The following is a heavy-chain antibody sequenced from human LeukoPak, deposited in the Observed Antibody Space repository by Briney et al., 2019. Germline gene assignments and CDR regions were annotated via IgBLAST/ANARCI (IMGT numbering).Heavy chain of an antibody. V-gene: IGHV3-30*04. J-gene: IGHJ4*02. Sequence: PGGSLRLSCAASGFTFSSYAMHWVRQAPGKGLEWVAVISYDGSNKYYADSVKGRFTISRDNSKNTLYLQMNSLRAEDTAVYYCASSKLKTYSSGPPYYWGQGTLVTVSS. CDR3: ASSKLKTYSSGPPYY. D-gene: IGHD6-19*01. CDR2: ISYDGSNK. CDR1: GFTFSSYA.